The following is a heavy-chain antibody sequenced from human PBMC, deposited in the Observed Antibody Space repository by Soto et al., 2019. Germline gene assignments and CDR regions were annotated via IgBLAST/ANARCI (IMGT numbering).Heavy chain of an antibody. V-gene: IGHV3-23*01. Sequence: LRLSCGASGFTFSSYAMSWVRQAPGKGLEWVSAISGGGGSTYYADSVKGRFTISRDNSKNTLYLQMNSLRAEDTAVYYCAKTSRLTRGFDYWGQGTLVTVSS. CDR1: GFTFSSYA. CDR3: AKTSRLTRGFDY. D-gene: IGHD3-10*01. J-gene: IGHJ4*02. CDR2: ISGGGGST.